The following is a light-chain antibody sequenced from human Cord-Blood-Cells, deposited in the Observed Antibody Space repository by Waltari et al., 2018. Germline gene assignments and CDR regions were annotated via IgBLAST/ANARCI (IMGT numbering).Light chain of an antibody. J-gene: IGLJ1*01. CDR3: SSYTSSSTLYV. CDR1: SSDVGGYNY. CDR2: DVN. Sequence: QSALTQPASVSGSPGQSITISCTGTSSDVGGYNYVSWYQQHPGKAPKLMLYDVNNRPSGVSNRCSGSKSDNTASLTISGLQAEDEADYYCSSYTSSSTLYVFGTGTKVTVL. V-gene: IGLV2-14*01.